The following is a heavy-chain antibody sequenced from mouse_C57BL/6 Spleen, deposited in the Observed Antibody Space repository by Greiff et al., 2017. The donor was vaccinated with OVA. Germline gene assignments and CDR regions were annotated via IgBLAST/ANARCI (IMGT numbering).Heavy chain of an antibody. CDR2: INPNNGGT. J-gene: IGHJ4*01. V-gene: IGHV1-26*01. CDR1: GYTFTDYY. D-gene: IGHD4-1*01. Sequence: EVQLQQSGPELVKPGASVKISCKASGYTFTDYYMNWVKQSHGKSLEWIGDINPNNGGTSYNQKFKGKATLTVDKSSSTAYMELRSLTSEDSAVYYCARPAGTLYAMDYWGQGTSVTVSS. CDR3: ARPAGTLYAMDY.